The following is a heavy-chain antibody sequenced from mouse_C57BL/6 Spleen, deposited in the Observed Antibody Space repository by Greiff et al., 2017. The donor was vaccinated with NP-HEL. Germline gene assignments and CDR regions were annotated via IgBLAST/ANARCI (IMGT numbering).Heavy chain of an antibody. CDR2: INPSTGGT. V-gene: IGHV1-42*01. CDR3: ASPRGLRHYYAMDY. Sequence: EVQLQQSGPELVKPGASVKISCKASGYSFTGYYMNWVKQSPEKSLEWIGEINPSTGGTTYNQKFKAKATLTVDKSSSTAYMQLKSLTSEDSAVYYCASPRGLRHYYAMDYWGQGTSVTVSS. D-gene: IGHD2-4*01. J-gene: IGHJ4*01. CDR1: GYSFTGYY.